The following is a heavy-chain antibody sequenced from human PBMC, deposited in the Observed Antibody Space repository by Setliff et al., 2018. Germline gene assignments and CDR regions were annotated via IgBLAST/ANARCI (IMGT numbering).Heavy chain of an antibody. D-gene: IGHD3-16*01. Sequence: ASVKVSCKVSGYKFRDYNLHWVRQAPGKGLQWMGLIDPENGETIYAEMFQGRVTITADTSRDTAYMTLKSLTSDDTAVFYCATLGDWGQGTLVTVPS. V-gene: IGHV1-69-2*01. J-gene: IGHJ4*02. CDR1: GYKFRDYN. CDR2: IDPENGET. CDR3: ATLGD.